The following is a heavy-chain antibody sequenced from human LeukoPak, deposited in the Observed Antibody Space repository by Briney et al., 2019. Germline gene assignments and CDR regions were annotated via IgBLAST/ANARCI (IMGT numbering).Heavy chain of an antibody. Sequence: GGSLRLSCAVSGFTFGSYAMSWVRQAPGKGLEWVSGISGSGGSTYYADSVKGRFTISRDNSKNTLYLQMNSLGAEDTAVYYCAIRAVITPYFDYWGQGTLVTVSS. D-gene: IGHD1-26*01. CDR3: AIRAVITPYFDY. J-gene: IGHJ4*02. CDR2: ISGSGGST. CDR1: GFTFGSYA. V-gene: IGHV3-23*01.